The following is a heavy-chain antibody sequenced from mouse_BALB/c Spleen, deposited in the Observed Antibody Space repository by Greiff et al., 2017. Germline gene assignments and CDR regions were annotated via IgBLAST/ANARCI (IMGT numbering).Heavy chain of an antibody. D-gene: IGHD1-1*01. CDR2: IYPGNSDN. CDR3: TRSSSYPLYYFDY. J-gene: IGHJ2*01. Sequence: VQLQQSGTVLARPGASVKMSCKASGYTFTSYWMHWVKQRPGQGLEWIGAIYPGNSDNSYNQKFKGKAKLTAVTSTSTAYMELSSLTNEDSAVYYCTRSSSYPLYYFDYWGQGTTLTVSS. V-gene: IGHV1-5*01. CDR1: GYTFTSYW.